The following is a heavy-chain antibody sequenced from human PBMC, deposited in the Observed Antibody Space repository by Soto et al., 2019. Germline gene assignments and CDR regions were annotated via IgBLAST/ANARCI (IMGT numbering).Heavy chain of an antibody. CDR1: GFTVSSYR. CDR3: QSLGGDGFPPLDY. V-gene: IGHV3-66*02. D-gene: IGHD2-21*01. Sequence: PGGSLILSCAASGFTVSSYRVSWVRQAPGKGLEWVSVIYSAGSADFADSVKGRFTISRDNSKNTVYLQMNSLTAEDTGVYYCQSLGGDGFPPLDYWGRGTLVTVSS. CDR2: IYSAGSA. J-gene: IGHJ4*02.